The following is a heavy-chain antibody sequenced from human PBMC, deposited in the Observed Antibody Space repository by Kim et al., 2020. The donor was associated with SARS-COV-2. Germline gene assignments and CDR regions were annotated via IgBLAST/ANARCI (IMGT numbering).Heavy chain of an antibody. Sequence: GGSLRLSCAASGFTFSNAWMSWVRQAPGKGLEWVGRIKSKTDGGTTDYAAPVKGRFTISRDDSKNTLYLQMNSLKTEDTAVYYCTTDPDSDYYYGMDVWGQGTTVTVSS. CDR2: IKSKTDGGTT. V-gene: IGHV3-15*01. J-gene: IGHJ6*02. CDR3: TTDPDSDYYYGMDV. CDR1: GFTFSNAW.